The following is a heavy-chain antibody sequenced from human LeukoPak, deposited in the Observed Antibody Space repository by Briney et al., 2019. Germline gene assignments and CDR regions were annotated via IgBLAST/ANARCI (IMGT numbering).Heavy chain of an antibody. Sequence: SETLSLTCTVSGGSISSYSWSWIRQPPGKGLEWIGYIYYSGSTNYNPSLKSRVTISVDTSKNQFSLKLSSVTAADTAVYYCATLTTVTTYFDYWGQGTLVTVSS. CDR2: IYYSGST. D-gene: IGHD4-17*01. V-gene: IGHV4-59*01. CDR1: GGSISSYS. J-gene: IGHJ4*02. CDR3: ATLTTVTTYFDY.